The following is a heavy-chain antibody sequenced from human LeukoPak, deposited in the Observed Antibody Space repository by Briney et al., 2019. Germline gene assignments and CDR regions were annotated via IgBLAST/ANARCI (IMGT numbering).Heavy chain of an antibody. CDR3: ASKSG. V-gene: IGHV3-7*01. CDR1: GFTFSSYW. CDR2: IKQDGSER. J-gene: IGHJ4*02. Sequence: GGSLRLSCVASGFTFSSYWMSWVRQVPGRGLEWVANIKQDGSERYYVDSVKGRFTISRDNANKSLYLQMNSLRGDDTAVYYCASKSGRGQGTLVTVSS. D-gene: IGHD3-10*01.